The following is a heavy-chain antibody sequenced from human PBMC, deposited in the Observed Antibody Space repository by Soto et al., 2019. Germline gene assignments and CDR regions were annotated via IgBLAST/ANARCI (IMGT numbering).Heavy chain of an antibody. CDR3: AKAAEPYYYDSSGYYSRPFDY. Sequence: GGSLRLSCAASGFTFSSYAMSWVRQAPGKGLEWVSAISGSGGSTYYADSVKGRFTISRDNSKNTLYLQMNSVRAEDTAVYYCAKAAEPYYYDSSGYYSRPFDYWGQGTLVTVSS. J-gene: IGHJ4*02. D-gene: IGHD3-22*01. V-gene: IGHV3-23*01. CDR1: GFTFSSYA. CDR2: ISGSGGST.